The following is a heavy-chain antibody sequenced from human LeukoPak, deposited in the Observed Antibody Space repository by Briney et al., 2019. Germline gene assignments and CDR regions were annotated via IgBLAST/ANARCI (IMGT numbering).Heavy chain of an antibody. Sequence: GGSLRLSCALWGFTFSNAWMSWVRQAPGKGLEWVGSIKRKTERGTTDYAAPVKGRITISRDDSKNTLYLQMNSLKTEDTAVYYCTTDYGGNPNNWFDPWGQGILVTVFS. V-gene: IGHV3-15*01. D-gene: IGHD4-23*01. CDR2: IKRKTERGTT. J-gene: IGHJ5*02. CDR3: TTDYGGNPNNWFDP. CDR1: GFTFSNAW.